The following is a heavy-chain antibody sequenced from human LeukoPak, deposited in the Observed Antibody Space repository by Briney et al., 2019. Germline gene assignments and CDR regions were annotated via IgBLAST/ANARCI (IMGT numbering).Heavy chain of an antibody. CDR3: ARALTTGNGIGY. V-gene: IGHV1-8*01. Sequence: ASVKVSCKASGCTFISYQIKWVRQATGQGLEWMGWMNPSSGDTGYAQKFQGRVTMTRDTAISTAYMELSSLRSEDAAVYYCARALTTGNGIGYWGQGTLVTVSS. CDR1: GCTFISYQ. CDR2: MNPSSGDT. J-gene: IGHJ4*02. D-gene: IGHD4-17*01.